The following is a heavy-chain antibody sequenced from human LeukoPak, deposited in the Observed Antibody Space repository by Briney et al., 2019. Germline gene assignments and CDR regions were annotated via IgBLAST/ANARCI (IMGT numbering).Heavy chain of an antibody. V-gene: IGHV1-46*01. CDR3: ARVGGGYDSDGAF. CDR2: INPNGDIT. J-gene: IGHJ4*02. D-gene: IGHD5-12*01. Sequence: ASVKVSCKASGYTFTNYFIHWVRQAPGQGLEWMGIINPNGDITTYARQFQGRVTLTSDASTSTVDMELNSLKSDDTAVYYCARVGGGYDSDGAFWGQGTLVIVSS. CDR1: GYTFTNYF.